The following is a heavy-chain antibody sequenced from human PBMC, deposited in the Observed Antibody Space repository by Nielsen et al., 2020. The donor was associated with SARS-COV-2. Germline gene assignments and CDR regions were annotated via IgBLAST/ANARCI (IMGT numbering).Heavy chain of an antibody. J-gene: IGHJ4*02. Sequence: GESLKISCAASGFTFSDYAMAWVRQAPGKGLEWVSVIKTSGGTTYYADSVKGRCTISRDNSKKKLYLQMNSLRAEDTAVYYCARLWDDGYYFDTGPYDYWGQGTLVTVSS. CDR3: ARLWDDGYYFDTGPYDY. CDR2: IKTSGGTT. V-gene: IGHV3-23*01. D-gene: IGHD3-22*01. CDR1: GFTFSDYA.